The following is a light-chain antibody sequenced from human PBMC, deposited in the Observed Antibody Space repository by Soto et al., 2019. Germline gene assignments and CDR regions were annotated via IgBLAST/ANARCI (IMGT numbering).Light chain of an antibody. CDR1: RSISDW. CDR3: QQYNTFSFT. J-gene: IGKJ2*01. CDR2: RAS. Sequence: DIQITKSPSTLSASLGDRVTITCRASRSISDWLAWYQQRPGKAPKLLIYRASRLESGVPSRFSGSGSGTEFTLTISGLQPDDFASYYCQQYNTFSFTFGPGT. V-gene: IGKV1-5*03.